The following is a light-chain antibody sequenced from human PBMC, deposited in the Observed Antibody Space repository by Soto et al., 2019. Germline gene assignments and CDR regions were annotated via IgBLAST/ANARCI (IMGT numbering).Light chain of an antibody. CDR2: GAS. Sequence: EIVLTQSPVTLSLPPGERATLSCRSSQSVSSDYLAWYHQKPGQPPRLLIYGASSRATGIPDRFSGGGSGTDFTLTISRLDPEDFAVYYCHQYGSSPTFGQGTRLEIK. CDR1: QSVSSDY. J-gene: IGKJ5*01. V-gene: IGKV3-20*01. CDR3: HQYGSSPT.